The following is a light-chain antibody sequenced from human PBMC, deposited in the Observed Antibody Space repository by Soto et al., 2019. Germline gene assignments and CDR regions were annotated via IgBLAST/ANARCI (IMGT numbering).Light chain of an antibody. CDR3: QQLNSYPT. V-gene: IGKV1-9*01. CDR1: QGISSY. CDR2: AAS. J-gene: IGKJ4*01. Sequence: DIQLTQSPSFLSASVGDRVTITCRASQGISSYLAWYQQKPGKAPKLLIYAASTLQRGVPSRFSGSGSGTEFTLTICSLQPEDFTTYYCQQLNSYPTFGGGTKVEIK.